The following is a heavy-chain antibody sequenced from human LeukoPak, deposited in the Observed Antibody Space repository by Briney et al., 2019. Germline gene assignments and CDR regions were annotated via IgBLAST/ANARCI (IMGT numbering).Heavy chain of an antibody. CDR1: GFTFSRYW. V-gene: IGHV3-74*01. CDR2: INSDGSDT. J-gene: IGHJ3*02. D-gene: IGHD2-2*01. Sequence: GGSLTLSCAASGFTFSRYWMHWVRQAPGKGPVWVSRINSDGSDTSYADSVKGRFTVSRDNAKNSLYLQMNSLRAEDTAVYYCARGYCSSTSCHFGDDAFDIWGQGTMVTVSS. CDR3: ARGYCSSTSCHFGDDAFDI.